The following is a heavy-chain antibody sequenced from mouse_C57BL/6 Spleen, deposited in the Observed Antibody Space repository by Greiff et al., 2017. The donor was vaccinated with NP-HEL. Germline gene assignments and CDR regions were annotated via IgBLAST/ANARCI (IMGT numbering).Heavy chain of an antibody. D-gene: IGHD1-1*01. CDR3: ARRGYYGSSPAWFAY. Sequence: EVQLQQSGPELVKPGASVKIPCKASGYTFTDYNMDWVKQSHGKSLEWIGDINPNNGGTIYNQKFKGKATLTVDKSSSPAYMELRSLTSEDTAVYYCARRGYYGSSPAWFAYWGQGTLVTVSA. CDR2: INPNNGGT. CDR1: GYTFTDYN. J-gene: IGHJ3*01. V-gene: IGHV1-18*01.